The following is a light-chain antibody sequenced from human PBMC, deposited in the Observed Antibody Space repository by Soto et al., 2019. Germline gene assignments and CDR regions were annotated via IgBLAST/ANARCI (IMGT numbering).Light chain of an antibody. CDR3: CSYAGTYNFWV. CDR1: NSDIGGYNY. V-gene: IGLV2-11*01. CDR2: DVS. J-gene: IGLJ3*02. Sequence: QSVLTQPRSVSGSPGQSVTISCTGTNSDIGGYNYVSWYQQHPGKSPKVMIYDVSRRPSGVPDRFSGSKSGNTASLTISGLQAEDEADDDCCSYAGTYNFWVFGGGTKLTVL.